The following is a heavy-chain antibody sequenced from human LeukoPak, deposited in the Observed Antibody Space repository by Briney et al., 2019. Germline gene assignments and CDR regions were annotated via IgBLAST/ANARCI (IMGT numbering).Heavy chain of an antibody. D-gene: IGHD3-22*01. CDR1: GFTFSSYS. J-gene: IGHJ4*02. CDR3: ARGSTYYDSSGQVPFDY. Sequence: GGSLRLSCAASGFTFSSYSMNWVRQAPGKGPEWVSYFNNVDKTIQYADSVKGRLTISRDNAKNSLYLQMNSLRAEDTAVYYCARGSTYYDSSGQVPFDYWGQGTLVTVSS. V-gene: IGHV3-48*01. CDR2: FNNVDKTI.